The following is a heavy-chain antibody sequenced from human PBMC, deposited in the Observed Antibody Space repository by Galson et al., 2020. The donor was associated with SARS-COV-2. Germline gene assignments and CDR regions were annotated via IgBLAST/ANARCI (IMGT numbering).Heavy chain of an antibody. Sequence: ASVKVSCKAPGYTFTNYGMHWVRQAPGQRLEWMGWINAGNGDTKYSQKFQGRVTLTRDTSASTAYMELSSLTSEDTAVYYCARAGWGHCISSTCYADYYYYYMDVWGKGTTVTVSS. CDR2: INAGNGDT. J-gene: IGHJ6*03. CDR3: ARAGWGHCISSTCYADYYYYYMDV. CDR1: GYTFTNYG. D-gene: IGHD2-2*01. V-gene: IGHV1-3*01.